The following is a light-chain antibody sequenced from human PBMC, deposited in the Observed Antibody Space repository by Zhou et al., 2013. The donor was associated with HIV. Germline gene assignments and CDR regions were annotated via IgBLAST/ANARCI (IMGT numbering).Light chain of an antibody. CDR3: QQYNSYPPT. V-gene: IGKV1-39*01. J-gene: IGKJ4*01. Sequence: DIQMTQSPSSLSASVGDRVTITCRTSQDIDIYLNWYQQKPGKAPKLLVYAASTLESGVPSRFSGRGSGTDFTLTISSLQPEDFATYYCQQYNSYPPTFGGGTKGEIK. CDR2: AAS. CDR1: QDIDIY.